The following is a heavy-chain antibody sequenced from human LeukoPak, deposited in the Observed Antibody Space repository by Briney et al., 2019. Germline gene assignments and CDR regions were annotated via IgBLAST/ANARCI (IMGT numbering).Heavy chain of an antibody. V-gene: IGHV4-38-2*01. J-gene: IGHJ4*02. CDR2: IYRSGTT. D-gene: IGHD3/OR15-3a*01. CDR1: GYSISSGYF. Sequence: PSETLSLTCAVSGYSISSGYFWGWIRQPPGKGLEWIVSIYRSGTTYHNPSLKSRVTISLDTSKNQFSLKESSVTAADTAVYYCARVDSTKFDYWGQGTLVTVSS. CDR3: ARVDSTKFDY.